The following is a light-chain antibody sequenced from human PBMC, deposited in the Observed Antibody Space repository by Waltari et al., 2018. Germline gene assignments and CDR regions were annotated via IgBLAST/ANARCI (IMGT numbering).Light chain of an antibody. CDR2: GAS. V-gene: IGKV3D-15*01. CDR3: QQYNNWPPWT. Sequence: EIVMTQSPPTLSVSPGEGATHPCRASQNINSNLAWYQQQPGQTPRLLIYGASTRAIGIPARFSGSGSGTEFTLTISSLQSEDFALYYCQQYNNWPPWTFGQGTKVEIK. J-gene: IGKJ1*01. CDR1: QNINSN.